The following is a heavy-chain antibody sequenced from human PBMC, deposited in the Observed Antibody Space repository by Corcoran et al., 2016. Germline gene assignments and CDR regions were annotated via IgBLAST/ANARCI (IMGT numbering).Heavy chain of an antibody. CDR1: GYTFTGYY. D-gene: IGHD1-26*01. Sequence: QVQLVQSGAEVKKPGASVKVSCKASGYTFTGYYMHWVRQAPGQGLEWMGWINPNSGGTNYAQEFQGRVTMTRDTSISTAYMELSRLRSDDTAVYYCARGLRYRGKEVDYWGQGTLVTVSS. J-gene: IGHJ4*02. CDR2: INPNSGGT. CDR3: ARGLRYRGKEVDY. V-gene: IGHV1-2*02.